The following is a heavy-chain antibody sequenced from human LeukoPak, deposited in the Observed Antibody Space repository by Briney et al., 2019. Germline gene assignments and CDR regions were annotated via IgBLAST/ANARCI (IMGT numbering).Heavy chain of an antibody. CDR3: AREARGIVVVVAATPYYFDY. Sequence: PSETLSLTCTVSGGSISSYYWSWIRQPAGKGLEWIGRIYTSGSTNYNPSLKSRVTMPVDTSKNQFSLKLSSVTAADTAVYYCAREARGIVVVVAATPYYFDYWGQGTLVTVSS. CDR1: GGSISSYY. CDR2: IYTSGST. V-gene: IGHV4-4*07. D-gene: IGHD2-15*01. J-gene: IGHJ4*02.